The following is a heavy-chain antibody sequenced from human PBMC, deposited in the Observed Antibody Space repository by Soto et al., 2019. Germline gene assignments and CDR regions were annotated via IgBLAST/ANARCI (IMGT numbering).Heavy chain of an antibody. D-gene: IGHD3-22*01. J-gene: IGHJ5*02. CDR3: ARGVNYYDWSGDSLFGP. Sequence: SETLSLXCTVSGGSINSGDYSWTWIRQPPGKGLEWIGYIYHTGTTYYNMSLKSRVTISVDRSKNQFSLKLSAVTAADTAVEYCARGVNYYDWSGDSLFGPWGQGTLVT. CDR2: IYHTGTT. CDR1: GGSINSGDYS. V-gene: IGHV4-30-2*01.